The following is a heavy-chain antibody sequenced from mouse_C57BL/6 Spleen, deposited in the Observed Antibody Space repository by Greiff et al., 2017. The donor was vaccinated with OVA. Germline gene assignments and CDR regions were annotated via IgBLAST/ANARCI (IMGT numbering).Heavy chain of an antibody. CDR1: GYTFTDYN. CDR3: ARLGAPPFAY. Sequence: VQLQQSGPELVKPGASVKIPCKASGYTFTDYNMDWVKQSHGKSLEWIGDINPNNGGTIYNQKFKGKATLTVDKSSSTAYMELRSLTSEDTAVYYCARLGAPPFAYWGQGTLVTVSA. CDR2: INPNNGGT. J-gene: IGHJ3*01. V-gene: IGHV1-18*01.